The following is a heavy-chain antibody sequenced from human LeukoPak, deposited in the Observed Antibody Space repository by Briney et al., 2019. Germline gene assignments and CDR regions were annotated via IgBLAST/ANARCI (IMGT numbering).Heavy chain of an antibody. CDR2: IYYCGST. Sequence: PSETLSLTCTVSGGSISSSSYYWGWIRQPPGKGLEWIGRIYYCGSTYYNPSLKSRVTISVDTSKNQFYLKLSSVTAADTAVYYCARVGRTGYCSGGSCYFGYWGQGTLVTVSS. J-gene: IGHJ4*02. V-gene: IGHV4-39*07. CDR3: ARVGRTGYCSGGSCYFGY. D-gene: IGHD2-15*01. CDR1: GGSISSSSYY.